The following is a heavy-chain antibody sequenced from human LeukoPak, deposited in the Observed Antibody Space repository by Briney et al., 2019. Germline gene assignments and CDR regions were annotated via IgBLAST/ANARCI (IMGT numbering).Heavy chain of an antibody. Sequence: SETLSLTCTVSGGSISSYYWNWIRQPPGKGLEWIGYIYYSGSTNYNPSLKSRVTISVDTSKNQFSLKLSSVTAADTAVYYCARAGTLQSLGYFDYWGQGTLVTVSS. CDR3: ARAGTLQSLGYFDY. D-gene: IGHD4-11*01. CDR2: IYYSGST. CDR1: GGSISSYY. V-gene: IGHV4-59*08. J-gene: IGHJ4*02.